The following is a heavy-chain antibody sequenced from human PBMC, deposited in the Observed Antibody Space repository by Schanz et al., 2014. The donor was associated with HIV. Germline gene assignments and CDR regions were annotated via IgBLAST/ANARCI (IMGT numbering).Heavy chain of an antibody. CDR1: GYTFTGYF. V-gene: IGHV1-2*02. J-gene: IGHJ4*03. CDR3: AKGQDWPGPQLDH. D-gene: IGHD3-9*01. CDR2: INPNSGGT. Sequence: ARLVQSGAEVKRPGASVKVSCKTSGYTFTGYFMHWVRQAPGQGLEWMGWINPNSGGTNYAQKFQGRVTMTRDTSISTAYMEMRRLRSDDTAVYYCAKGQDWPGPQLDHWGHGSLVIVSS.